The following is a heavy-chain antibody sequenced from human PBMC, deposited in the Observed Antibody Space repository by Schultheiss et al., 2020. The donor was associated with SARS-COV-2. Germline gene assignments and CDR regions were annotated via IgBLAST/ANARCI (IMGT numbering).Heavy chain of an antibody. CDR1: GYTFTGYY. Sequence: ASVKVSCKASGYTFTGYYMHWVRQAPGQGLEWMGWINPNSGGTNYAQKFQGWVTMTRDTSISTAYMELSRLRSDDTAVYYCARGGQWLVRGFHFDYWGQGTLVTVSS. V-gene: IGHV1-2*04. CDR2: INPNSGGT. J-gene: IGHJ4*02. CDR3: ARGGQWLVRGFHFDY. D-gene: IGHD6-19*01.